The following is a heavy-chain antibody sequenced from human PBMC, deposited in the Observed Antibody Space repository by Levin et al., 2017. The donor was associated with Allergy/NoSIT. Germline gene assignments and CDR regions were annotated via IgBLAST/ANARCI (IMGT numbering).Heavy chain of an antibody. CDR2: IIPIFGKT. CDR1: DSLSSYT. D-gene: IGHD2-21*02. Sequence: DSLSSYTINWVRQAPGQGLEWMGRIIPIFGKTNYAQKFQARVTITADKSTATAYMELSGLRSDDTALYYCARGQVMAAIPVYFDYWGQGTLVSVSS. CDR3: ARGQVMAAIPVYFDY. J-gene: IGHJ4*02. V-gene: IGHV1-69*08.